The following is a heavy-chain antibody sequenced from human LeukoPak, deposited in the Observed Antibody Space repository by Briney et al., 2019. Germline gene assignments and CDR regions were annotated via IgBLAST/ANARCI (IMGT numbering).Heavy chain of an antibody. Sequence: GGSLRLSCAASGFTFSSYAMSWVRQAPGKGLEWVSAIGGSGGSTYYADSVKGRFTISRDNSKNTLYLQMNSLRAEDTAVYYCAKDRRIVVVPAPNQNNWFDPWGQGTLVTVSS. CDR1: GFTFSSYA. J-gene: IGHJ5*02. V-gene: IGHV3-23*01. CDR2: IGGSGGST. CDR3: AKDRRIVVVPAPNQNNWFDP. D-gene: IGHD2-2*01.